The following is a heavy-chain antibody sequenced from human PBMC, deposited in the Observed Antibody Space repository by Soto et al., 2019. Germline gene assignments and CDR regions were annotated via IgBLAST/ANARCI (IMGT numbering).Heavy chain of an antibody. Sequence: GGSLRLSCAASGFTFSSYSMNWVRQAPGKGLEWVSSISSGSSYIYYADSVKGRFTISRDNAKNSLYLQMNSLRAEDTAVYYCARAAIRWSYYFDYWSQGTLVTVSS. CDR2: ISSGSSYI. V-gene: IGHV3-21*01. J-gene: IGHJ4*02. CDR1: GFTFSSYS. CDR3: ARAAIRWSYYFDY. D-gene: IGHD4-17*01.